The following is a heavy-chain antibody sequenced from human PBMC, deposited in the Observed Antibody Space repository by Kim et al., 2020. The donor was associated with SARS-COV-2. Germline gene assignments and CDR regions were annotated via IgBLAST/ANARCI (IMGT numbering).Heavy chain of an antibody. CDR3: AKDRVPVD. J-gene: IGHJ4*02. V-gene: IGHV3-30*02. Sequence: NNKYSAESEKGLFTISRDNSKNTLYLQMNSLRAEDTAVYYCAKDRVPVDWGQGTLVAVSS. D-gene: IGHD2-2*01. CDR2: NNK.